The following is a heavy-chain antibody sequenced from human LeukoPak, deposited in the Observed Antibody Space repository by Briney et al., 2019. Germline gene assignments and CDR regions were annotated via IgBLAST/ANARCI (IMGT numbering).Heavy chain of an antibody. Sequence: GGSLRLSCAASGFTFSSYAMHWVRQAPGKGLEWVAVISYDGSNKYYADSVKGRFTISRDNYKNTLYLQMNSLRAEDTAVYYCARDFEGFDYYFDYWGQGTLVTVSS. CDR2: ISYDGSNK. CDR3: ARDFEGFDYYFDY. J-gene: IGHJ4*02. CDR1: GFTFSSYA. D-gene: IGHD3-9*01. V-gene: IGHV3-30*04.